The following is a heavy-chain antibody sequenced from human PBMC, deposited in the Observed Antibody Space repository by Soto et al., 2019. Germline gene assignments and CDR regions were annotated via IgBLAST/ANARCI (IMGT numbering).Heavy chain of an antibody. CDR2: IIPIFDTA. CDR3: ARGHGYNGAHLDY. CDR1: GGTFSSYA. D-gene: IGHD6-25*01. J-gene: IGHJ4*02. V-gene: IGHV1-69*01. Sequence: QVQLVQSGAEVKKPGSSVKVSCKASGGTFSSYAFSWVRQAPGQRLEWMGGIIPIFDTANYAQSFQGRVTITADESTKTAYLEPSSPITDDTGIDYCARGHGYNGAHLDYWGQGTLVTVSS.